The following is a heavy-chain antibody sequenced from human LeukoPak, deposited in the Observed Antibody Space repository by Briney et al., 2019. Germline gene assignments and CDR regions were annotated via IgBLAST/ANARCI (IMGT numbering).Heavy chain of an antibody. CDR2: ISHSSSYR. V-gene: IGHV3-21*04. CDR3: GRVSESLVNGGVSWSFDN. J-gene: IGHJ4*02. Sequence: GGSLRLSCAGSGFIFSSYSMNWVRQAPGKGLEWVSSISHSSSYRYYADSVKGQFTISRDNAKNSLYLQMNSLRAEDTAVYYCGRVSESLVNGGVSWSFDNWGQGTLVTVSS. CDR1: GFIFSSYS. D-gene: IGHD2-15*01.